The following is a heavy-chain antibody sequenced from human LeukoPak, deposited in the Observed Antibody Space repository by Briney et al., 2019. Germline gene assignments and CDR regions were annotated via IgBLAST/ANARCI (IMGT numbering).Heavy chain of an antibody. D-gene: IGHD3-10*01. CDR1: GGSFSGYY. Sequence: PSETLSLTCAVYGGSFSGYYWSWIRQPPGKGLEWIGEINHSGSTNYNPSLKSRVTISVDTSKNQFSLKLSSVTAADTAVYYCARHNPGSGSYLDYWGQGTLVTVSS. CDR2: INHSGST. J-gene: IGHJ4*02. CDR3: ARHNPGSGSYLDY. V-gene: IGHV4-34*01.